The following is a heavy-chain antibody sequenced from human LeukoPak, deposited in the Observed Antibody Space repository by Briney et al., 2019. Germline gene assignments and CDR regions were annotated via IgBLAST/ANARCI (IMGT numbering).Heavy chain of an antibody. J-gene: IGHJ3*01. CDR2: MYHSEST. CDR3: ARFDHVWETHGMDAFDL. D-gene: IGHD3-16*01. Sequence: PSETLSLTCAVSGYSISRGYSWGWIRQPPGMGLEWIGNMYHSESTHYNPSLKSRVTISADTSKNQFSLKLRSVTAADTAVYYCARFDHVWETHGMDAFDLWGQGAMVTASS. V-gene: IGHV4-38-2*01. CDR1: GYSISRGYS.